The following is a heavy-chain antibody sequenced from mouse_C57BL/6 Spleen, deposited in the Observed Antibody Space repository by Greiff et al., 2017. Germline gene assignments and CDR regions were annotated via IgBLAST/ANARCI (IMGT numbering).Heavy chain of an antibody. J-gene: IGHJ3*01. V-gene: IGHV1-77*01. D-gene: IGHD3-2*02. CDR1: GYTFPDYY. CDR3: AADSSGPPWFAY. CDR2: IGPGRGST. Sequence: QVQLQQSGAELVQPGASVKISCKASGYTFPDYYINWVKQRPGQGLEWIGKIGPGRGSTYYNEKFKGKATRTADKPTSTAYMQLSSLTSEDSAVYFGAADSSGPPWFAYWGQGTLVTVSA.